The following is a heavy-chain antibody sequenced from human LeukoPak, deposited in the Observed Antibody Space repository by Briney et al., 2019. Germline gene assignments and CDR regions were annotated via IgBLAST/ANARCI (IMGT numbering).Heavy chain of an antibody. CDR2: IIPIFGTA. V-gene: IGHV1-69*05. CDR3: ARYVAAAGSNWFDP. Sequence: GASVKVSCKASGGTFSSYVISWVRQAPGQGLEWMGGIIPIFGTANYAQKFQGRVTITTDESTRTAYLELRSMRSEDTAVYYCARYVAAAGSNWFDPWGQGTLVTVSS. D-gene: IGHD6-13*01. CDR1: GGTFSSYV. J-gene: IGHJ5*02.